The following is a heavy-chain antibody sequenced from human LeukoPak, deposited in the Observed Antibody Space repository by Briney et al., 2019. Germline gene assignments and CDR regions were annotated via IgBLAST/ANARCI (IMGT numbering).Heavy chain of an antibody. CDR3: ARHERNGGYYDY. Sequence: SETLSLTCTVSGGSISGYFWSWLRQPPGKGLEWIGYIYYSGGTDYNPSLKSRVTISVDTSKNQFSLQLSSVTAADTAVYYCARHERNGGYYDYRGQGTLVTVSS. CDR1: GGSISGYF. J-gene: IGHJ4*02. V-gene: IGHV4-59*08. D-gene: IGHD3-22*01. CDR2: IYYSGGT.